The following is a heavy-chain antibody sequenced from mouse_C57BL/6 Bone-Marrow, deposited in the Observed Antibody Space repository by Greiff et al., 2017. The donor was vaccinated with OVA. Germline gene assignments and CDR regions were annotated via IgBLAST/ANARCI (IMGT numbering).Heavy chain of an antibody. CDR1: GFTFSSYT. Sequence: EVQLVESGGGLVKPGGSLKLSCAASGFTFSSYTMSWVRQTPEKRLEWVATISGGGGNTYYPDSVKGRFTISRDNAKNTLYLQMSSLRSEDTALYYCARRSSWRCQYYFDYWGQGTTLTVSS. V-gene: IGHV5-9*01. CDR3: ARRSSWRCQYYFDY. CDR2: ISGGGGNT. J-gene: IGHJ2*01. D-gene: IGHD1-1*01.